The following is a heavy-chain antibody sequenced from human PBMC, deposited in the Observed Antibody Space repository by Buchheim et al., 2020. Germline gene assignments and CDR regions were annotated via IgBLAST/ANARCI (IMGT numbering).Heavy chain of an antibody. D-gene: IGHD3-10*01. V-gene: IGHV3-23*01. J-gene: IGHJ5*02. CDR2: ISENGDIA. CDR1: GFSFSSYV. Sequence: EMQLLESGGGLVQPGGSLRLSCAASGFSFSSYVMGWVRQTPTKGLEWVSVISENGDIAYSADSVKGRFTISRDNSKNTMYLQMNSLRAEDTAVYYCAKDPLYGSGSYDWFDPWGQGTL. CDR3: AKDPLYGSGSYDWFDP.